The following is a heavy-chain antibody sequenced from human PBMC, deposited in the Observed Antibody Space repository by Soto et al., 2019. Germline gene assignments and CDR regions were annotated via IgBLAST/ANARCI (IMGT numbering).Heavy chain of an antibody. Sequence: PSETLSLTCAVSGGSISSGGYSWSWIRQPPGKGLEWIGYIYHSGSTYYNPSLKSRVTISVDRSKNQFSLKLSSVTAADTAVYYCARATTGPVELDYFDYWGQGTLVTVSS. V-gene: IGHV4-30-2*01. CDR2: IYHSGST. J-gene: IGHJ4*02. D-gene: IGHD4-17*01. CDR3: ARATTGPVELDYFDY. CDR1: GGSISSGGYS.